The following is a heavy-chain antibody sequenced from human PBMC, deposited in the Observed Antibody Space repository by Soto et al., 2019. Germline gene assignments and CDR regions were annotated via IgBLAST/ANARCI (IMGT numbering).Heavy chain of an antibody. CDR2: ISSSSSYI. J-gene: IGHJ4*02. V-gene: IGHV3-21*02. D-gene: IGHD3-10*01. CDR1: GFTFSNYA. Sequence: EVQLVESGGGLVTPGGSQRLSCVASGFTFSNYAMNWVRQAPGKGLEWVSFISSSSSYIYYADSVKGRFTISRDNAKNSLYLQMSSLRAEDTAVYYCASDLPSGSVNYLGLNWGRGTLVIVSS. CDR3: ASDLPSGSVNYLGLN.